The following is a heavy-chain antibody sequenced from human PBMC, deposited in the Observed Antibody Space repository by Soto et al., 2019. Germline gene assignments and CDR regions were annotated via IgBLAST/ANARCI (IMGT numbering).Heavy chain of an antibody. CDR2: NYYSGIT. CDR1: GGSISSGGYY. V-gene: IGHV4-31*03. CDR3: ARGSSIAGLYYGMDV. J-gene: IGHJ6*02. Sequence: QVQLQESGPGLVKPSQTLSLTCTVSGGSISSGGYYWTWIRQHPGKGLEWIGYNYYSGITYYNTSLKSRVTTALDTFTNSFSLTLSSVTAEDTGVYYCARGSSIAGLYYGMDVWGQGTTVTVSS. D-gene: IGHD6-6*01.